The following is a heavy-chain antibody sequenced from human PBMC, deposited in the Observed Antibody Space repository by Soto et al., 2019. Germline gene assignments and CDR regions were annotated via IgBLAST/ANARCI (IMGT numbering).Heavy chain of an antibody. CDR2: IYWDDDK. D-gene: IGHD3-16*01. Sequence: QITLKESSPTLVKPTQTLTLTCTFSGFSLRISGVGVGWLRQPPGKALEWLALIYWDDDKRYSPSLKSRLTSTKETSKNQVVLTMTNMDPVDTATYYCAHSASVSDAFDIWGQGTMVTVSS. CDR3: AHSASVSDAFDI. CDR1: GFSLRISGVG. J-gene: IGHJ3*02. V-gene: IGHV2-5*02.